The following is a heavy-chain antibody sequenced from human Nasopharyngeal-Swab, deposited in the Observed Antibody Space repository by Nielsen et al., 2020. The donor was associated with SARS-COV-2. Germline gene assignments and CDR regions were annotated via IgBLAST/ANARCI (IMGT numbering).Heavy chain of an antibody. CDR1: GFTFSSYA. V-gene: IGHV3-23*01. J-gene: IGHJ4*02. CDR2: ISSSGGTT. D-gene: IGHD2-2*01. CDR3: AKDRSLYCSSTSCSKKFDS. Sequence: GESLKISCAASGFTFSSYAMSWVRQAPGKGLEWVSAISSSGGTTYYADSVKGRFTISRDNSKNTLYLQMNSLRAEDTAVYYCAKDRSLYCSSTSCSKKFDSWGQGTLVTVSS.